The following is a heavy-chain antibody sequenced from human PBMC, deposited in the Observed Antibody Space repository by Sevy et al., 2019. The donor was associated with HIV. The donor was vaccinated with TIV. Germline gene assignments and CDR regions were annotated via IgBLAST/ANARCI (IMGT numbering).Heavy chain of an antibody. V-gene: IGHV3-21*01. CDR1: GFTSSYYS. Sequence: GGSLRLSCAASGFTSSYYSMNWVRQAPGKGLEWVSSIRSTGTDKRYADSVKGRFTISRDNAQNSLSLQMNSLRAEDTAVYYCARDRGYGDYGGEFDYWGQGTLVTVSS. D-gene: IGHD4-17*01. CDR3: ARDRGYGDYGGEFDY. J-gene: IGHJ4*02. CDR2: IRSTGTDK.